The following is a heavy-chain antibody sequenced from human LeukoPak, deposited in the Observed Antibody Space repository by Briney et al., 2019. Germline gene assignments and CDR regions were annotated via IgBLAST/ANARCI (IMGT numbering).Heavy chain of an antibody. CDR3: ARSQLVTGEDWFDP. V-gene: IGHV4-39*07. J-gene: IGHJ5*02. D-gene: IGHD1-1*01. CDR1: SSNY. Sequence: SSNYMSRVRQAQGKGLEWIGSIYYSGSTYYNPSLKSRVTISVDTSKNQFSLKLSSVTAADTAVYYCARSQLVTGEDWFDPWGQGTLVTVSS. CDR2: IYYSGST.